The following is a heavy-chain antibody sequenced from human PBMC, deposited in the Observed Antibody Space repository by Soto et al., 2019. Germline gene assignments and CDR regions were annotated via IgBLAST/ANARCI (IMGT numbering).Heavy chain of an antibody. CDR1: GFTFSRYG. D-gene: IGHD3-9*01. V-gene: IGHV3-30*18. Sequence: QVQLVESRGGVVQPGGSLRLSCAASGFTFSRYGMHWVRQAPGKGLEWVAVMSFDGSDKYYADSVKGRFIISRDNSKNTLYLQMNSLRSEDTAVYYCAKGASDILTSYPYYWYFDLWGRGTLVTVSS. CDR3: AKGASDILTSYPYYWYFDL. J-gene: IGHJ2*01. CDR2: MSFDGSDK.